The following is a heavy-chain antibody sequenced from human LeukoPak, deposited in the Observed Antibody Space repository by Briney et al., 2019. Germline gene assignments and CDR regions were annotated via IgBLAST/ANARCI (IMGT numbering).Heavy chain of an antibody. CDR2: INHSGST. J-gene: IGHJ4*02. Sequence: SETLSLTCAVYGGSFSGYYWSWIRQPPGKGLEWVGEINHSGSTNYNPSLKSRVTISVDTSKNQFSLKLSSVTAADTAVYYCASPMLVGYWGQGTLVTVSS. V-gene: IGHV4-34*01. CDR3: ASPMLVGY. D-gene: IGHD2-8*01. CDR1: GGSFSGYY.